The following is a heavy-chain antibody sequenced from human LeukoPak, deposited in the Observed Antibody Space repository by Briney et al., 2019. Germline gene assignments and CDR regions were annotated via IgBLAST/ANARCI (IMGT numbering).Heavy chain of an antibody. D-gene: IGHD5-24*01. J-gene: IGHJ4*02. Sequence: SETLSLTCTVPGGSIRNYHWSWIRQPAGKGMEWIGRIYSSGSTNYNPSLKSRLAMSVATSKTQFSLKLTSVTAADTAVYYCARGPDRRDGYKSLDYWGQGILVTVSS. CDR3: ARGPDRRDGYKSLDY. CDR2: IYSSGST. CDR1: GGSIRNYH. V-gene: IGHV4-4*07.